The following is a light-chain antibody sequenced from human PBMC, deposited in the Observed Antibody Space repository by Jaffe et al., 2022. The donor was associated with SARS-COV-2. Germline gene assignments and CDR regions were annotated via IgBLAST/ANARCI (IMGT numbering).Light chain of an antibody. Sequence: QSVLTQPPSVSAAPGQKVTISCSGGRFNIGNNYVSWYQQLPRTAPKLLIYDNNKRPSGIPDRFSGSKSGTSATLGITGLQTGDEADYYCGTWDSSLSAYVFGTGTQVTVL. CDR2: DNN. J-gene: IGLJ1*01. V-gene: IGLV1-51*01. CDR1: RFNIGNNY. CDR3: GTWDSSLSAYV.